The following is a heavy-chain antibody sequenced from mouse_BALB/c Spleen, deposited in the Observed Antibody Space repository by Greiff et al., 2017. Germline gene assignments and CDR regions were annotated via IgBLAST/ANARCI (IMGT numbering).Heavy chain of an antibody. J-gene: IGHJ2*01. CDR2: INSNGGST. CDR1: GFTFSSYG. Sequence: EVQLQESGGGLVQPGGSLKLSCAASGFTFSSYGMSWVRQTPDKRLELVATINSNGGSTYYPDSVKGRFTISRDNAKNTLYLQMSSLKSEDTAMYYCARDTTTVVKDYFDYWGQGTTLTVSS. D-gene: IGHD1-1*01. V-gene: IGHV5-6-3*01. CDR3: ARDTTTVVKDYFDY.